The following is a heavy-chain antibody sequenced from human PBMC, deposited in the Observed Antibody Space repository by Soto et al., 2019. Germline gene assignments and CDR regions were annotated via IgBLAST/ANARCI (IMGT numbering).Heavy chain of an antibody. CDR1: GGSISSGGYY. V-gene: IGHV4-31*03. CDR2: IYYSGST. CDR3: ARSEITMVRGAAYYFDY. D-gene: IGHD3-10*01. J-gene: IGHJ4*02. Sequence: QVQLQESGPGLVKPSQTLSLTCTVSGGSISSGGYYWSWIRQHPGKGLEWIGYIYYSGSTYYNPSLKSRVTISVDTSKNQFSLKLSSVTAADTAVYYCARSEITMVRGAAYYFDYWGQGTLVTVSS.